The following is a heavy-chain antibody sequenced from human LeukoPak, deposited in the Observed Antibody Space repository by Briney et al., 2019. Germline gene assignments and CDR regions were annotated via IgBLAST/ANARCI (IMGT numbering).Heavy chain of an antibody. CDR1: GFTFSSYG. J-gene: IGHJ4*02. CDR3: ATYGSGIR. V-gene: IGHV3-30*03. D-gene: IGHD3-10*01. CDR2: ISYDGSNK. Sequence: PRGSLRLSCAASGFTFSSYGMHWVRQAPGKGLEWVAVISYDGSNKYYADSVKGRFTISRDNSKNTLYLQMNSLRAEDTAVYYCATYGSGIRWGQGTLVTVSS.